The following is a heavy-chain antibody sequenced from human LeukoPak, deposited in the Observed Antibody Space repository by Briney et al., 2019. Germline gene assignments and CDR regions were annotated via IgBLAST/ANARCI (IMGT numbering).Heavy chain of an antibody. J-gene: IGHJ3*02. CDR2: IYYSGST. V-gene: IGHV4-59*11. CDR3: ASDVSNAFDI. CDR1: GGSISNHY. Sequence: SETLSLTCTVSGGSISNHYWSWIRQPPGKGLEWIGYIYYSGSTNYNPSLKSRVTISVDTSKNQFSLKLSSVTAADTAVYYCASDVSNAFDIWGQGTMVTVSS. D-gene: IGHD2/OR15-2a*01.